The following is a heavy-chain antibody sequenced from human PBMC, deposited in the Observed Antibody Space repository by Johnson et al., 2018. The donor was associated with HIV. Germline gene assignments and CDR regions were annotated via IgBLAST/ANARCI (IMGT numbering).Heavy chain of an antibody. CDR3: ARGDTAMGYDAFDI. D-gene: IGHD5-18*01. CDR2: IKQDGSEK. CDR1: GFTFSSYW. V-gene: IGHV3-7*04. Sequence: VQLVESGGGLVKPGGSLRLSCAASGFTFSSYWMSWVRQAPGKGLEWVANIKQDGSEKYYVDSVKGRFTISRDNAKNSLYLQMNSLRAEDTAVYYCARGDTAMGYDAFDIWGQGTMVTVSS. J-gene: IGHJ3*02.